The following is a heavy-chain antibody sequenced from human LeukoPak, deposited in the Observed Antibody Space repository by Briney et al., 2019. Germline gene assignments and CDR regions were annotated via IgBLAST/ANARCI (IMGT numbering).Heavy chain of an antibody. J-gene: IGHJ4*02. Sequence: GGSLRLSCAASGFTFSSYGMHWVRQAPGKGLEWVAVIWYDGSNKYYADSVKGRFTISRDNSKNTLYLQMNSLRAEDTAVYYYARSRRDGYNLYYFDYWGQGTLVTVSS. V-gene: IGHV3-33*01. CDR2: IWYDGSNK. CDR3: ARSRRDGYNLYYFDY. CDR1: GFTFSSYG. D-gene: IGHD5-24*01.